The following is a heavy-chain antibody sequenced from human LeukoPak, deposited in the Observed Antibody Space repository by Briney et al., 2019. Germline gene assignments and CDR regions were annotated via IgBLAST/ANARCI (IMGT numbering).Heavy chain of an antibody. J-gene: IGHJ4*01. CDR1: AFSFGTYR. D-gene: IGHD3-10*01. V-gene: IGHV3-21*06. Sequence: TGGSLRLSCAPSAFSFGTYRMDWVSQAPGEGMEWVSSIRSSSSSIYYADRVKGRFTISRDYAKNLRYLAMNSLRIEETAVYYCARDHGIPGSGSYRFDYWGHGTLVTVSS. CDR3: ARDHGIPGSGSYRFDY. CDR2: IRSSSSSI.